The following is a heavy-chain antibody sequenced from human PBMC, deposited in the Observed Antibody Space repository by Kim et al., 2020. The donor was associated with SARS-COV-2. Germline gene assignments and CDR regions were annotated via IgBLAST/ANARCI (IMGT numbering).Heavy chain of an antibody. V-gene: IGHV6-1*01. CDR1: GDSVSSNSAA. Sequence: SQTLSLTCAISGDSVSSNSAAWNWIRQSPSRGLEWLGRTYYRSKWYNDYAVSVKSRITINPDTSKNQFSLQLNSVTPEDTAVYYCARDLPVYNWNYVVGFGDYYYYYGMDVWGQGTTVTVSS. D-gene: IGHD1-7*01. CDR3: ARDLPVYNWNYVVGFGDYYYYYGMDV. J-gene: IGHJ6*02. CDR2: TYYRSKWYN.